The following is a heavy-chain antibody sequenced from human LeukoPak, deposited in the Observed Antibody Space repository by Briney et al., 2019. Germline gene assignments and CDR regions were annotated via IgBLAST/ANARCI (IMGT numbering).Heavy chain of an antibody. J-gene: IGHJ4*02. V-gene: IGHV1-8*01. Sequence: ASVKVSCKASGYTFTSYDINWVRQATGQGLEWMGWMNPNSGNTGYAQKFQGRVTMTRNTSISTAYMELSSLRSEDTAVYYCARGLLVRGSSWIDFDYWGQGTLVTVSP. D-gene: IGHD6-13*01. CDR2: MNPNSGNT. CDR3: ARGLLVRGSSWIDFDY. CDR1: GYTFTSYD.